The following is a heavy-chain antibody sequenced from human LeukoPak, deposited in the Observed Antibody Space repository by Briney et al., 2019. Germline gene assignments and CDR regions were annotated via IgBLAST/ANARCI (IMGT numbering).Heavy chain of an antibody. Sequence: PGGSLRLSCAASGFTFSSYWMSWVRQAPGKGLEWVANIKQDGSNKYYADSVKGRFTISRDNSKNTLYLQMNSLRAEDTAVYYCARAFTSGWYLGYWGQGTLVTVSS. CDR2: IKQDGSNK. CDR1: GFTFSSYW. D-gene: IGHD6-19*01. V-gene: IGHV3-7*01. CDR3: ARAFTSGWYLGY. J-gene: IGHJ4*02.